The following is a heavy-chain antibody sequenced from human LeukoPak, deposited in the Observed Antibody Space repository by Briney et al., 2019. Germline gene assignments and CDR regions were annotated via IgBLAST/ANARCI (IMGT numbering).Heavy chain of an antibody. D-gene: IGHD5-24*01. J-gene: IGHJ6*03. Sequence: ASVKVSCKASGYTFTSYGISWVRQAPGQGLEWMGWINTNTGNPTYAQGFTGRFVFSLDTSVSTAYLQISSLKAEDTAVYYCARDSEMATITYYYYYYMDVWGKGTTVTVSS. CDR1: GYTFTSYG. CDR3: ARDSEMATITYYYYYYMDV. V-gene: IGHV7-4-1*02. CDR2: INTNTGNP.